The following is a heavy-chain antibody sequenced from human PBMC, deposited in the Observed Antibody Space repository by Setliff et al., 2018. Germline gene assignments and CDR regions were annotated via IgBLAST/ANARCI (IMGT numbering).Heavy chain of an antibody. Sequence: GGSLRLSCAASGFSFSSYAMSWVRQAPGKGLEWVSTIIGSGISTYYADSVQGRFTVSRDNAENSLYLQMNRLRAEDTAVYYCARVKPFAMDVWGQGTTVTVSS. CDR2: IIGSGIST. CDR3: ARVKPFAMDV. V-gene: IGHV3-23*01. CDR1: GFSFSSYA. J-gene: IGHJ6*02.